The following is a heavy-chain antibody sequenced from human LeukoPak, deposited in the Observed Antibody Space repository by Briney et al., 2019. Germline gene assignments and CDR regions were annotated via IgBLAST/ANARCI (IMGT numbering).Heavy chain of an antibody. J-gene: IGHJ6*03. CDR1: GGSISSYY. CDR3: ARLSLPGRDYYYMDV. D-gene: IGHD2-2*01. V-gene: IGHV4-59*01. Sequence: SETLSLTCTVSGGSISSYYWSWIRQPPGKGLEWIGYIYYSGSTNYNPSLKSRVTISVDTSKNQFSLKLSSVTAADTAVYYCARLSLPGRDYYYMDVWGKGATVTVSS. CDR2: IYYSGST.